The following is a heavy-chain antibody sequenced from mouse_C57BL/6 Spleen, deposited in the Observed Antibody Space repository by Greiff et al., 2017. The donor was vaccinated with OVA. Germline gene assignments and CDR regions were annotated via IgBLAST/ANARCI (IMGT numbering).Heavy chain of an antibody. D-gene: IGHD1-1*01. Sequence: QVQLQQSGAELVKPGASVKISCKASGYAFSSYWMNWVKQRPGKGLEWIGQIYPGDGDTNYNGKFKGKATLTADKSSSTAYMQLSSLNSKDSAVYFCARAFITTVVEGDVDVWGTGTTVTVAS. V-gene: IGHV1-80*01. CDR2: IYPGDGDT. J-gene: IGHJ1*03. CDR3: ARAFITTVVEGDVDV. CDR1: GYAFSSYW.